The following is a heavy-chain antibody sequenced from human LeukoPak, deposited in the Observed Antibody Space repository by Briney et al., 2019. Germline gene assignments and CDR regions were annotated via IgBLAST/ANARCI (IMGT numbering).Heavy chain of an antibody. J-gene: IGHJ6*03. CDR3: ARVVGATPSLQAARTFYYYMDV. CDR1: GGSISSSSYY. Sequence: NPSETLSLTCTVSGGSISSSSYYWSWIRQPAGKGLEWIGRIYTSGSTNYNPSLKSRVTMSVDTSKNQFSLKLSSVTAADTAVYYCARVVGATPSLQAARTFYYYMDVWGKGTTVTVSS. V-gene: IGHV4-61*02. CDR2: IYTSGST. D-gene: IGHD1-26*01.